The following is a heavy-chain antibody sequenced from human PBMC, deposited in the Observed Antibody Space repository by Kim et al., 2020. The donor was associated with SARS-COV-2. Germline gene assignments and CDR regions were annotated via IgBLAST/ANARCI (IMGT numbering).Heavy chain of an antibody. J-gene: IGHJ4*02. CDR1: GGSISSGSYY. V-gene: IGHV4-61*02. CDR3: ARVGPSSFDY. Sequence: SETLSLTCTVSGGSISSGSYYWSWIRQPAGKGLEWIGRIYASGSTNYNPSLKSRVTISVDTSKNQFSLKLSSVTAADTAVYYCARVGPSSFDYWGQGTLVTVSS. CDR2: IYASGST.